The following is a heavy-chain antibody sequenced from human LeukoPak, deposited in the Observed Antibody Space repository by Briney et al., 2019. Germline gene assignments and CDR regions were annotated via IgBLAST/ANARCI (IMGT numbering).Heavy chain of an antibody. V-gene: IGHV4-59*08. J-gene: IGHJ3*02. D-gene: IGHD3-10*01. CDR1: GGSISSYY. Sequence: SETLSLTCTVSGGSISSYYWSWIRQPPGKGLEWIGYIYSSGSTNYNPSLKSRVIISVDTSKNQFSLKLSSVTAADTAVYYCARRRGAHTANALDIWGQGTMVTVSS. CDR2: IYSSGST. CDR3: ARRRGAHTANALDI.